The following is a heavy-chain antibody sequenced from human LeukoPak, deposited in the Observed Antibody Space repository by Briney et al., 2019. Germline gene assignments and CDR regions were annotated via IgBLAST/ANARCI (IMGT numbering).Heavy chain of an antibody. V-gene: IGHV4-34*01. J-gene: IGHJ4*02. CDR3: ARGLGSWYYDSSGYFY. D-gene: IGHD3-22*01. CDR2: INHSGST. Sequence: PSETLSLTCAVYGGSFSGYYWSWIRQPPGKGLEWIGEINHSGSTNYNPSLKSRVPISVDTSKNQFSLKLSSVTAADTAVYYCARGLGSWYYDSSGYFYWGQGTLVTVSS. CDR1: GGSFSGYY.